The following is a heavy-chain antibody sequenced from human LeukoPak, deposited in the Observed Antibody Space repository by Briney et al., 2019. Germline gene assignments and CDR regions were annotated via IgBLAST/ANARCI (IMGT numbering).Heavy chain of an antibody. CDR2: ISAYNGNT. J-gene: IGHJ4*02. CDR1: AYTFSSCG. CDR3: AGTSSGYYSALFDY. V-gene: IGHV1-18*01. Sequence: ASVQVSCKASAYTFSSCGISWVRQAPGQGLEWMGWISAYNGNTNYAQKLHGRVTMTTDTSTSTVYMELRSLRSDDTAVYYCAGTSSGYYSALFDYWGQGTLVTVSS. D-gene: IGHD3-22*01.